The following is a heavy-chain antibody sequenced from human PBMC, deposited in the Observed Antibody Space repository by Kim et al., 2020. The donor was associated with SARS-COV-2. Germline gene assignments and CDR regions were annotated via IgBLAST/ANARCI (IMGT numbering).Heavy chain of an antibody. J-gene: IGHJ6*02. V-gene: IGHV7-4-1*02. D-gene: IGHD6-13*01. Sequence: ASVKVSCKASGYTFTSYAMNWVRQAPGQGLEWMGWINTNTGTPTYAQGFTGRFVFSSDTSVSTAYLQISSLKAEDTAVYYCARVGSSSWYVDYYYGMDVWGQGTTVTVSS. CDR1: GYTFTSYA. CDR2: INTNTGTP. CDR3: ARVGSSSWYVDYYYGMDV.